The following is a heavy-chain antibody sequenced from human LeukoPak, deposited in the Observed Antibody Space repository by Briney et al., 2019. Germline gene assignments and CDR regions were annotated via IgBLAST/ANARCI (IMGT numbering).Heavy chain of an antibody. V-gene: IGHV3-9*01. CDR3: ARDTVVVTAQEGVYYSYGIDV. CDR2: ISWNSGSI. CDR1: GFTFDDYA. Sequence: GGSLRLSCAASGFTFDDYAMHWVRQAPGKGLEWVSGISWNSGSIVYADSVKGRFTISRDNDKNSLYLQMNSLRAEDTAVYYCARDTVVVTAQEGVYYSYGIDVWGQGTTVTVSS. J-gene: IGHJ6*02. D-gene: IGHD2-21*02.